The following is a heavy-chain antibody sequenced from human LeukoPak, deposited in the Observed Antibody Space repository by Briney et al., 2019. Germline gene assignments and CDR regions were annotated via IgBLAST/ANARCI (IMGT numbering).Heavy chain of an antibody. V-gene: IGHV1-2*02. CDR3: ARDRRYDSSGWYELDY. CDR1: GYTFTGYG. D-gene: IGHD6-19*01. Sequence: ASVKVSCKASGYTFTGYGISWVRQAPGQGLEWMGWINPNSGGTNYAQKFQGRVTMTRDTSISTAYMELSRLRSDDTAVYYCARDRRYDSSGWYELDYWGQGTLVTVSS. J-gene: IGHJ4*02. CDR2: INPNSGGT.